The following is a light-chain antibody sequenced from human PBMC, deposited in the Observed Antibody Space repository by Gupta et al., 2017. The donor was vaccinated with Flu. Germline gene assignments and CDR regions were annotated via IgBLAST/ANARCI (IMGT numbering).Light chain of an antibody. J-gene: IGKJ1*01. Sequence: DIVLMHSAGTLSLSPGESATLSCRASQSVSSSYLAWYQQKPGQAPRLLIYGASSRATGIPDRFSGSGSGTDFTLTISRLEPEDFAVYYCQQYGSSPWTFGQGTKVEIK. CDR2: GAS. V-gene: IGKV3-20*01. CDR3: QQYGSSPWT. CDR1: QSVSSSY.